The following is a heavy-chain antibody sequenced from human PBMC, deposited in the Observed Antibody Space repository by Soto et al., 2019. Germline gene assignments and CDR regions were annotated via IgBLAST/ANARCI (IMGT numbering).Heavy chain of an antibody. Sequence: ASVKVSCKASGYTFTKYSIHWVRQAPGQRLEWMGWINAGNGNTKFSQKFQDRVTISRDTSASTAYMELSSLRSEDTAVYYCARGHFGRGFPRPFYFDYWGQGTLVTVSS. V-gene: IGHV1-3*01. J-gene: IGHJ4*02. D-gene: IGHD3-22*01. CDR2: INAGNGNT. CDR1: GYTFTKYS. CDR3: ARGHFGRGFPRPFYFDY.